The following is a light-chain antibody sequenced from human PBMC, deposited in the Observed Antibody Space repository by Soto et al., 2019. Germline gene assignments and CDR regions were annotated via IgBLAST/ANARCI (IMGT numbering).Light chain of an antibody. CDR3: QHYNSYSEA. Sequence: DIQMSQSPSSLSASVGDRVTITCRASQGIGDALAWYQQKPGKAPKRLIYAASTLQSGVPSRFSGSGSGTEFTLTISSLQPDDFATYYCQHYNSYSEAFGQGTKVDIK. V-gene: IGKV1-17*01. CDR2: AAS. CDR1: QGIGDA. J-gene: IGKJ1*01.